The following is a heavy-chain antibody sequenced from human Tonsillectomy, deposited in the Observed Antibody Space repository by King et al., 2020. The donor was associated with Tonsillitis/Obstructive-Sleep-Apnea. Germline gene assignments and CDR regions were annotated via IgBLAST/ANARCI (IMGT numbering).Heavy chain of an antibody. CDR3: ARERDGKQQTAGLDV. V-gene: IGHV1-46*01. D-gene: IGHD6-13*01. J-gene: IGHJ6*02. CDR2: INPSDGST. Sequence: QLVQSGAEVKKPGASVKVSCETSGYTFTNYYIHWVRQAPGQGLEWMGIINPSDGSTSYAQKFQGRVTMTSDTSSSTLYMELSSLRYEDTADYCCARERDGKQQTAGLDVWGQGTTVTVSS. CDR1: GYTFTNYY.